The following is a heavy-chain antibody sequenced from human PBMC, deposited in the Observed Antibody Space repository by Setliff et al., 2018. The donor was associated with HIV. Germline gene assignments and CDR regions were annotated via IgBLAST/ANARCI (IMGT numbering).Heavy chain of an antibody. D-gene: IGHD3-10*01. J-gene: IGHJ4*02. Sequence: SVKVSCKASGGTFSSCTINWVRQAPGQGLEWMGGIIPIFGTANYAQKFQGGVTITTDESTSTAYMELSSLRSEDTALYYCARTREMVRGVITPAFDYWGLGTLVTVSS. CDR2: IIPIFGTA. CDR1: GGTFSSCT. V-gene: IGHV1-69*05. CDR3: ARTREMVRGVITPAFDY.